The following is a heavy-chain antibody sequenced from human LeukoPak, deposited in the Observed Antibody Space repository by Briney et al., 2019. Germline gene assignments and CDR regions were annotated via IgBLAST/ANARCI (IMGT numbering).Heavy chain of an antibody. CDR3: AREYRNSHFDY. V-gene: IGHV3-53*01. D-gene: IGHD4-23*01. Sequence: GGSLRLSCAAPGFTFSSYAMSWARQAPGKGLEWVSVIYSGGATYYADSVKGRFTISRDSSKNTLSLQMNSLRAEDTAVYYCAREYRNSHFDYWGQGTLVTVSS. J-gene: IGHJ4*02. CDR2: IYSGGAT. CDR1: GFTFSSYA.